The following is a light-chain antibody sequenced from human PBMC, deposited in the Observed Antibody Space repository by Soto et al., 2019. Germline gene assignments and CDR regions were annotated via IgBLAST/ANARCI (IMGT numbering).Light chain of an antibody. V-gene: IGLV1-44*01. Sequence: QSALTQPPSVSGSPGQSVTISCTGTSTDFVSYNRVSWYQQVPGTAPKLLIYENNHRPSGVPDRFSGSKSGTSASLVISGLQSEDEAEYFCAGWDGSLKGFVFGTGTKVTVL. J-gene: IGLJ1*01. CDR1: STDFVSYNR. CDR2: ENN. CDR3: AGWDGSLKGFV.